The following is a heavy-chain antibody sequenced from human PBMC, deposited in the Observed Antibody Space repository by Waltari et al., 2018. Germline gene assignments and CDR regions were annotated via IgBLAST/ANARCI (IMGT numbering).Heavy chain of an antibody. CDR1: GYTLTELS. J-gene: IGHJ4*02. CDR2: FDPEDGET. CDR3: ATGQLDYSGFDY. Sequence: QVQLVQSGAEVKKPGASVKVSCKVSGYTLTELSRPWGRQAPGKGLEWMGGFDPEDGETIYAQKFQGRVTMTEDTSTDTAYMELSSLRSEDTAVYYCATGQLDYSGFDYWGQGTLVTVSS. V-gene: IGHV1-24*01. D-gene: IGHD6-6*01.